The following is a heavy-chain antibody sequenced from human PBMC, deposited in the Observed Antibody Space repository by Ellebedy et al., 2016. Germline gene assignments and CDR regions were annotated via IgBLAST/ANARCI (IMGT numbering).Heavy chain of an antibody. J-gene: IGHJ3*02. CDR2: VSPYNGNT. CDR3: ARLGVDSGIKYADASDI. CDR1: GYTFSSYG. Sequence: ASVKVSCXASGYTFSSYGITWVRQAPGQGLEWMGWVSPYNGNTNYAQKFQGRVIMTADTSTTTAYMELRSLRSDDTALYYCARLGVDSGIKYADASDIWGQGTMVTVSS. D-gene: IGHD3-16*01. V-gene: IGHV1-18*01.